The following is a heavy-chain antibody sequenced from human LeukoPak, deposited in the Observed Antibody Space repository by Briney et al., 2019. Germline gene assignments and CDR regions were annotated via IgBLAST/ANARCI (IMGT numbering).Heavy chain of an antibody. CDR2: IKQDGSEK. CDR3: ARDQLNIVVVPAAETYYYYYGMDV. J-gene: IGHJ6*02. Sequence: GGSLRLSCAASGFTFSSYWMSWVRQAPGKGLEWVANIKQDGSEKYYVDSVKGRFTISRDNAKNSLYLLMNSLRAEDTAVYYCARDQLNIVVVPAAETYYYYYGMDVWGQGTTVTVSS. V-gene: IGHV3-7*01. CDR1: GFTFSSYW. D-gene: IGHD2-2*01.